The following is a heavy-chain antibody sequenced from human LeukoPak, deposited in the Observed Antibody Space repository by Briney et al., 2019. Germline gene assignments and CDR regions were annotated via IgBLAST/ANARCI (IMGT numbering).Heavy chain of an antibody. CDR3: ARLGGSSSWYYFDY. V-gene: IGHV3-33*01. Sequence: GRSLRLSCAASGFTFSSYGMHWVRQAPGKGLEWVAVIWYDGSNKYYADSVKGRFTISRDNSKNTLYLQMNSLRAEDTAVYYYARLGGSSSWYYFDYWGQGTLVTVSS. D-gene: IGHD6-13*01. CDR2: IWYDGSNK. J-gene: IGHJ4*02. CDR1: GFTFSSYG.